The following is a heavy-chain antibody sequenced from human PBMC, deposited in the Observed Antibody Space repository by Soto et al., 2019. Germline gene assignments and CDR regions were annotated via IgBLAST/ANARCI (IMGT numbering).Heavy chain of an antibody. CDR3: AREVGNRVDY. CDR2: MNPNSGNT. J-gene: IGHJ4*02. CDR1: GYTFTSYD. Sequence: SAKLSCKASGYTFTSYDIYWARQATGQGLEWMGWMNPNSGNTGYAQKFQGRVTMTRNTSISTAYMELSSLRSEDTAVYYCAREVGNRVDYWGQGTLVTVSS. V-gene: IGHV1-8*01. D-gene: IGHD1-26*01.